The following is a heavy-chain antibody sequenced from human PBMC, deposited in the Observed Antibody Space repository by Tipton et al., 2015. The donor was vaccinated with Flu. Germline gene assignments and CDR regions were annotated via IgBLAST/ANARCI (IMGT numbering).Heavy chain of an antibody. CDR3: TRSWDGSNFYPDFDN. CDR2: VR. Sequence: GSLRLSCAGSGFTFSGSFIHWVRQASGKGLEWIGHVRDYPVSVAGRFSISRDNSQDTAYLQINNLKSEDTAVYYCTRSWDGSNFYPDFDNWGQGTLVTVSS. V-gene: IGHV3-73*01. CDR1: GFTFSGSF. D-gene: IGHD2/OR15-2a*01. J-gene: IGHJ4*02.